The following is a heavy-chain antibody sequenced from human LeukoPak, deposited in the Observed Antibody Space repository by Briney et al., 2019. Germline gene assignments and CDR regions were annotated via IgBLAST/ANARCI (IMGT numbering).Heavy chain of an antibody. V-gene: IGHV1-69*05. CDR3: ARGVGLRFLEWLIHMDV. J-gene: IGHJ6*03. Sequence: SVKVSCKASGGIFSSYAFSWVRQATGQGLEWMGGIIPIFGTANYAQKFQGRVTITTDESTSTAYMELSSLRSEDTAVYYCARGVGLRFLEWLIHMDVWGKGTTVTVSS. CDR1: GGIFSSYA. D-gene: IGHD3-3*01. CDR2: IIPIFGTA.